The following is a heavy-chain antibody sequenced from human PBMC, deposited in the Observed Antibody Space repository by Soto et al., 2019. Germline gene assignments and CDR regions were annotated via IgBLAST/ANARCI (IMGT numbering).Heavy chain of an antibody. V-gene: IGHV4-59*01. CDR3: AREVRYCRGGSCYFFDY. CDR1: GGSISSYY. J-gene: IGHJ4*02. CDR2: IYYSGST. D-gene: IGHD2-15*01. Sequence: PSETLSLTCTVSGGSISSYYWSRIRQPPGKGLEWIGYIYYSGSTNCNPSLKSRVTISVDTSKNQFSLKLSSVTAADTAVYYCAREVRYCRGGSCYFFDYWGQGTLVTVSS.